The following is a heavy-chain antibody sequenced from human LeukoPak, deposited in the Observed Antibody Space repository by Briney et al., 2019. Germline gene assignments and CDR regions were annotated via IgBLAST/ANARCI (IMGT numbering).Heavy chain of an antibody. CDR2: INPNSGGT. CDR1: GYTFTGYY. Sequence: ASVKVSCKASGYTFTGYYMHWVRQAPGQGLEWMGWINPNSGGTNYAQKFQGRVTMTRDTSISTAYMELSRLRSDDTAVYYCARGTRGWSSNNWFEPWGQGTLVTVSS. V-gene: IGHV1-2*02. J-gene: IGHJ5*02. CDR3: ARGTRGWSSNNWFEP. D-gene: IGHD6-19*01.